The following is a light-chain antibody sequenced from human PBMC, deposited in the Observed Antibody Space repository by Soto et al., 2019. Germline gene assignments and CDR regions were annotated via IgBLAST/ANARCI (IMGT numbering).Light chain of an antibody. CDR3: PQYNSYSWT. CDR2: KAS. CDR1: KSFSNL. J-gene: IGKJ1*01. Sequence: DIQMTQSTSTLSASVGDTVTITCRASKSFSNLLAWYQQKPGKAPKFLIYKASTLESWFTSRFVGSGSGREFSVYISIMQPDDFATLYCPQYNSYSWTFGKGTKVEIK. V-gene: IGKV1-5*03.